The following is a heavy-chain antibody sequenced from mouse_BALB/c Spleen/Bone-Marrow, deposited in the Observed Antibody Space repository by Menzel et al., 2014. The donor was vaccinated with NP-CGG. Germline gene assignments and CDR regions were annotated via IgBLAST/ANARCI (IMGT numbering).Heavy chain of an antibody. Sequence: VQLQQPGAELVKPGASVKLSCKASGYTFTSYYMYWVKQRPGQGLEWFGEINPSNGGTNFNEKFKNKATLTVDKSSSTAYMQLSSLTSEDSAVYYCSRGRRDALDYWGQGTSVTVSS. CDR3: SRGRRDALDY. CDR1: GYTFTSYY. V-gene: IGHV1S81*02. J-gene: IGHJ4*01. CDR2: INPSNGGT.